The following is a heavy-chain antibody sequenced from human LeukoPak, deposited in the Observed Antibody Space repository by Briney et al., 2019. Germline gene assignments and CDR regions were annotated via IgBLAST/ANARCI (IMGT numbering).Heavy chain of an antibody. Sequence: VASVKVSCKASGYTFTDYYMHWVRQAPGQGLEWMGIINPSGGSTSYAQKFQGRVTMTRDTSTSTVYMELSSLRSEDTAVYYCARGLYYYGSGSYPFLRYYYYYGMDVWGQGTTVTVSS. CDR1: GYTFTDYY. V-gene: IGHV1-46*01. CDR2: INPSGGST. CDR3: ARGLYYYGSGSYPFLRYYYYYGMDV. J-gene: IGHJ6*02. D-gene: IGHD3-10*01.